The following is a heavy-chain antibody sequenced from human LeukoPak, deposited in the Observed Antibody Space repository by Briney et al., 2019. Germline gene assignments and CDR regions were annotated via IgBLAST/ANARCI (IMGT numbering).Heavy chain of an antibody. V-gene: IGHV3-21*01. J-gene: IGHJ4*02. Sequence: GVSLRLSCAASGFTFSSYSMNWVSQAPGKGLEWVSSISSSSSYIYYADSVKGRFTISRDNAKNSLYLQMNSLRAEDTAVYCARESPWLDYYDSSGSFDYWGQGTLVTVSS. CDR3: ARESPWLDYYDSSGSFDY. D-gene: IGHD3-22*01. CDR2: ISSSSSYI. CDR1: GFTFSSYS.